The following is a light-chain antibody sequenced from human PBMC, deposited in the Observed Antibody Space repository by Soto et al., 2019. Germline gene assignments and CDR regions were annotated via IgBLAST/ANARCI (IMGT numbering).Light chain of an antibody. Sequence: IQLTQSPSSLSASVGERATLSCRASQSVSPSSLAWYQQRPGQAPRLLIYGASSRATGIPDRFSGSGSGTDFTLTISRLEPEDFAVYYCQQYGSSLWTFGQGTRWIS. V-gene: IGKV3-20*01. CDR1: QSVSPSS. CDR3: QQYGSSLWT. CDR2: GAS. J-gene: IGKJ1*01.